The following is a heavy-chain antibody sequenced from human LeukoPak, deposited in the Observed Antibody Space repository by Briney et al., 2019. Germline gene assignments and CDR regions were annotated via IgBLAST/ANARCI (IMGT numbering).Heavy chain of an antibody. CDR1: GGSMSSYY. D-gene: IGHD5-24*01. V-gene: IGHV4-59*12. CDR2: IYYSGST. CDR3: ARSRGYNYFNAFDI. J-gene: IGHJ3*02. Sequence: PSETLSLTCTVSGGSMSSYYWSWIRQPPGKGLEWIGYIYYSGSTNYNPSLKSRVTISVDTSKNQFSLKLSSVTAADTAVYYCARSRGYNYFNAFDIWGQGTMVTVSS.